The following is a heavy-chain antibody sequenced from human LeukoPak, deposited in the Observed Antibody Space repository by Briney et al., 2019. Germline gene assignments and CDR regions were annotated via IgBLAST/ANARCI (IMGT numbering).Heavy chain of an antibody. J-gene: IGHJ4*02. CDR3: ARGLSDGGSGGYPNY. CDR2: INHSGST. V-gene: IGHV4-34*01. Sequence: SETLSLTCAVYGGSFSGYYWSWIRQPPGKGLEWIGEINHSGSTNYNPSLKSRVTISVDTSKNQFSLKLRSVTAADTAVYYCARGLSDGGSGGYPNYWGQGTLVTVSS. CDR1: GGSFSGYY. D-gene: IGHD1-26*01.